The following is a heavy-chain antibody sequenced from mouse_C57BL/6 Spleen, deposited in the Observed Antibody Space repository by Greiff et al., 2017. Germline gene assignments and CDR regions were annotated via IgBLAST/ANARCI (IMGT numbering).Heavy chain of an antibody. Sequence: QVQLQQPGAELVKPGASVKLSCKASGYTFTSYWMHWVKQRPGQGLEWIGMIHPNSGSTNYNEKFKSKATLTVDKSSSTAYMQRSSLTSEDSAVYYCARRLRNYFDYWGQGTTLTVSS. CDR1: GYTFTSYW. J-gene: IGHJ2*01. CDR3: ARRLRNYFDY. D-gene: IGHD6-2*01. CDR2: IHPNSGST. V-gene: IGHV1-64*01.